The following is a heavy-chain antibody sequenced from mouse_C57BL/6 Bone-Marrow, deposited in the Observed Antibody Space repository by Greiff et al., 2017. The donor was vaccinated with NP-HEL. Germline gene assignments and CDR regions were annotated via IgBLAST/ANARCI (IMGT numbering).Heavy chain of an antibody. V-gene: IGHV5-12*01. CDR1: GFTFSDYY. J-gene: IGHJ3*01. CDR2: ISNGGGST. CDR3: ARRWAYGYDAWFAY. Sequence: EVMLVESGGGLVQPGGSLKLSCAASGFTFSDYYMYWVRQTPEKRLEWVAYISNGGGSTYYPDTVKGRFTISRDNAKNTLYLQMSRLEAEDTAMYYCARRWAYGYDAWFAYWGKGTLVTVSA. D-gene: IGHD2-2*01.